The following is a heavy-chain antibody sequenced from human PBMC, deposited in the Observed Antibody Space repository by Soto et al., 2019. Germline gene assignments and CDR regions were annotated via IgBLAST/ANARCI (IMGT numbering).Heavy chain of an antibody. V-gene: IGHV3-9*01. J-gene: IGHJ5*01. D-gene: IGHD2-2*03. CDR2: MSMNSAFV. CDR1: GFKVDDYA. CDR3: AKDVCRWIFPPNWFDS. Sequence: EVQLVESGGGLVQPGRSLRLSCAASGFKVDDYAMPWVRLSPGKGLEWISGMSMNSAFVNYAASVKYRFTISRDTAKNSLYLQMNRLRPGYTALYLCAKDVCRWIFPPNWFDSWGQGSLVTVSS.